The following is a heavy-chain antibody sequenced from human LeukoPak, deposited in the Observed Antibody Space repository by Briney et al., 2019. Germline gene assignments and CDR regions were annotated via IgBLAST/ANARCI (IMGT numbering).Heavy chain of an antibody. CDR2: IYYSGST. V-gene: IGHV4-39*01. CDR1: GGSISSSSYY. CDR3: ARTYYDFWSGYFYFDY. J-gene: IGHJ4*02. D-gene: IGHD3-3*01. Sequence: SETLSLTCTVSGGSISSSSYYWGWIRQPPGKGLEWIGSIYYSGSTYYNPSLKSRVTISVDTSKSQFSLKLSSVTAADTAVYYCARTYYDFWSGYFYFDYWGQGTLVTVS.